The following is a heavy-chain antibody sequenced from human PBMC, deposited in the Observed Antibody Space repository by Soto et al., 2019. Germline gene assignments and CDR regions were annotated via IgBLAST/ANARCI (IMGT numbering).Heavy chain of an antibody. V-gene: IGHV4-4*07. CDR2: IDTSGNT. CDR1: GGSISTYY. CDR3: AREGNLEYSSSSSGYYYYYYGMDV. D-gene: IGHD6-6*01. J-gene: IGHJ6*02. Sequence: SETLSLTCTVSGGSISTYYWSWIRQPAGKGLEWIGRIDTSGNTNYNPSLKSRVTISADKSISTAYLQWSSLKASDTAMYYCAREGNLEYSSSSSGYYYYYYGMDVWGQGTTVTVSS.